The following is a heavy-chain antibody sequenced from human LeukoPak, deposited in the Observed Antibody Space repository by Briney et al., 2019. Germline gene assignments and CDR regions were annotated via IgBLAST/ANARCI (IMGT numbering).Heavy chain of an antibody. D-gene: IGHD6-19*01. V-gene: IGHV3-23*01. Sequence: GGSLRLSCAASGFTFSSYAMSWVRQAPGKGLEWVSAISGSGGSTYYADSVKGRFTISRDNSKNTLYLQMNSLRAEDTAVYYCAKDGQTQWPPGRYFDYWGQGTLVTVSS. CDR3: AKDGQTQWPPGRYFDY. CDR1: GFTFSSYA. CDR2: ISGSGGST. J-gene: IGHJ4*02.